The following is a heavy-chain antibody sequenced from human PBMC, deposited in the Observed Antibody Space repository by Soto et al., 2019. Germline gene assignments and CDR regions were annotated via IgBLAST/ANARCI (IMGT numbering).Heavy chain of an antibody. CDR1: GGSIRSSNYY. V-gene: IGHV4-39*01. Sequence: QLQLQESGPGLVKPSETLSLTCTVSGGSIRSSNYYWAWVRQPPGKGLEWIANIYYCGDTYFHPSLRNRLTVSVDTSKNQFSLKLSALTAADTAMYYCASLQVPGNFDYWGQGTLVTVSS. D-gene: IGHD6-13*01. J-gene: IGHJ4*02. CDR2: IYYCGDT. CDR3: ASLQVPGNFDY.